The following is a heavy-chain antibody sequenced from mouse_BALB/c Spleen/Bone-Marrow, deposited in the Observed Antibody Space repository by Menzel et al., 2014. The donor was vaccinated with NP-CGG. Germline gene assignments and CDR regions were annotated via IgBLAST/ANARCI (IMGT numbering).Heavy chain of an antibody. CDR1: GYTFTDYY. V-gene: IGHV1-77*01. D-gene: IGHD4-1*01. CDR2: IYPRSDNT. J-gene: IGHJ4*01. Sequence: SGAELARPGASVKLSCKASGYTFTDYYINWVKQRTGQGLEWIGEIYPRSDNTYYNEKFKGKATLTADKSSSTAYLQLSSLTSEDSAVYFCARDWDYYAMDYWGQGTSVTVSS. CDR3: ARDWDYYAMDY.